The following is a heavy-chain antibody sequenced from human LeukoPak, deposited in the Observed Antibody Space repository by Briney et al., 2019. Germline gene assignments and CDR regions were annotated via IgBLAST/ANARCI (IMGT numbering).Heavy chain of an antibody. J-gene: IGHJ4*02. D-gene: IGHD6-13*01. CDR2: IYPGDSDT. Sequence: GESLKISCKGSGYSFTSYWIGWVRQMPGKGLEWMGIIYPGDSDTRYSPSFQGQVTISADKSISTAYLQWGSLKASDTAMYYCATLPIAGHRNFDYWGQGTLVTVSS. CDR3: ATLPIAGHRNFDY. V-gene: IGHV5-51*01. CDR1: GYSFTSYW.